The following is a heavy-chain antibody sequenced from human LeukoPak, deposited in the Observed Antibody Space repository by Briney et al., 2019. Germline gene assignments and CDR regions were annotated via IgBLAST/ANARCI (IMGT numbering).Heavy chain of an antibody. V-gene: IGHV4-39*07. CDR1: GGSISSNNYY. CDR2: IYTSGST. Sequence: SETLSLTCTVSGGSISSNNYYWGWIRQPPGKGLEWIGNIYTSGSTYYSPSLKSRVIISVDTSKNQFSLKLSSVTAADTAVYYCARSELLWFGGVNSGFDYWGQGTLVTVSS. CDR3: ARSELLWFGGVNSGFDY. D-gene: IGHD3-10*01. J-gene: IGHJ4*02.